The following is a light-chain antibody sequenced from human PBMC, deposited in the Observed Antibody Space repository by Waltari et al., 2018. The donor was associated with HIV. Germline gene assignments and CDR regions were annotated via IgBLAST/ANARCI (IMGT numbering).Light chain of an antibody. CDR3: SSFADRDGFYVL. Sequence: QSALTQPPSASGSPGQSVTLSCTGSHSDIGSSASVPWYQLHPGKAPKLVISEVTKRPSGVSDRFSGSKSANTAFLTVSGLQAEDEADYYCSSFADRDGFYVLFGGGTRLTVL. CDR2: EVT. J-gene: IGLJ2*01. CDR1: HSDIGSSAS. V-gene: IGLV2-8*01.